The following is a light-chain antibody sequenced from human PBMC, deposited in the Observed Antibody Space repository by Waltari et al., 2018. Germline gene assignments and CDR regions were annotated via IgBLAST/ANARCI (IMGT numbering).Light chain of an antibody. CDR1: QSLVHSYGNTR. Sequence: DVVMTQSPLSLHVTPGQAASISFKSSQSLVHSYGNTRLNWFQQRPVQSPRRLIYRVSNQDSGFPYRFSGSGSGTDFTLKSSRVEAEDVGVDYCMQGTHWPYTFGQGTKLDIK. V-gene: IGKV2-30*02. J-gene: IGKJ2*01. CDR2: RVS. CDR3: MQGTHWPYT.